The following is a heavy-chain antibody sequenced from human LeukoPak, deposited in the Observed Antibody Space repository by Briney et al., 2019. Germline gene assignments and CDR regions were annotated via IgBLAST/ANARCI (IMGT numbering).Heavy chain of an antibody. D-gene: IGHD2-15*01. V-gene: IGHV1-2*02. CDR3: ARQYCSGGSCFTGWFDP. Sequence: ASVKVSCKASGYTFTGYYMHWVRQAPGQGLEWMGWINPNSGGTNYAQKLQGRVTMTTDTSTSTAYMELSRLRSDDTAVYYCARQYCSGGSCFTGWFDPWGQGTLVTVSS. CDR1: GYTFTGYY. CDR2: INPNSGGT. J-gene: IGHJ5*02.